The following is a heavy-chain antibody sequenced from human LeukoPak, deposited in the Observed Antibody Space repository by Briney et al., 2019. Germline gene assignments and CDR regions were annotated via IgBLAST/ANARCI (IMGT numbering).Heavy chain of an antibody. D-gene: IGHD5-12*01. CDR1: GGSMRSSSYY. Sequence: SETLSLTCVVSGGSMRSSSYYWGWIRQSPGGGLGASGSSYYIGNTFYSPSLQSRVTISVDTSKNQFSLNLTSVTAADTAVYYCARDEATIGDYYYMDVWGKGTTVTVSS. CDR2: SYYIGNT. V-gene: IGHV4-39*07. CDR3: ARDEATIGDYYYMDV. J-gene: IGHJ6*03.